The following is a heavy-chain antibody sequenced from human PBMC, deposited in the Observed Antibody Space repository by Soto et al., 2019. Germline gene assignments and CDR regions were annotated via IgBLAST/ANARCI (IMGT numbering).Heavy chain of an antibody. Sequence: EVQLVESGGGLVQPGGSLRLSCAASGFTFSRYWMSWVRQGPGKGLEWVANIKQDGSQKNYVDSVKGRVTISRDNAKNSLYLQMNSLRAEETAVYYCARHDYYDSSGSSYYGMDVWGQGTTVTVSS. J-gene: IGHJ6*02. CDR1: GFTFSRYW. CDR3: ARHDYYDSSGSSYYGMDV. V-gene: IGHV3-7*04. D-gene: IGHD3-22*01. CDR2: IKQDGSQK.